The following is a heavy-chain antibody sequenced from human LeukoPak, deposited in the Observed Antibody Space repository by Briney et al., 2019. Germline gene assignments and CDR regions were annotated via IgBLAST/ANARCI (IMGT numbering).Heavy chain of an antibody. Sequence: GGSLRLSCAASGFSFSDHYMVWVRQAPGKGLEWVARITNKVSSYTIQYAASVKDRFTISRDDSKNSLYLQMNSLKIEDTAMYYCARDGGGGAVADYWGQGALVTVSS. D-gene: IGHD6-19*01. CDR3: ARDGGGGAVADY. V-gene: IGHV3-72*01. CDR1: GFSFSDHY. CDR2: ITNKVSSYTI. J-gene: IGHJ4*02.